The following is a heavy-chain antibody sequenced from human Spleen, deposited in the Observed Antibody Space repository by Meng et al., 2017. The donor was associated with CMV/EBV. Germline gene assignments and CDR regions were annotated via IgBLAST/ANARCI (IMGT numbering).Heavy chain of an antibody. CDR3: ARGKVYIKMGSSYYHGSGSYYGMDV. Sequence: LSLTCAASGFTFSSYAMSWVRQAPGKGLEWVSAISGSDGNTYYADSVKGRFTISRDNSKNTLYLQMNSLRAEDTAVYYCARGKVYIKMGSSYYHGSGSYYGMDVWGQGTTVTVSS. D-gene: IGHD3-10*01. V-gene: IGHV3-23*01. J-gene: IGHJ6*02. CDR1: GFTFSSYA. CDR2: ISGSDGNT.